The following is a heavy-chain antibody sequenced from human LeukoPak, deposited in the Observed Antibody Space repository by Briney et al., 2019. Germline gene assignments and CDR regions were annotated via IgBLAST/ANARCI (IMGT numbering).Heavy chain of an antibody. J-gene: IGHJ1*01. V-gene: IGHV1-18*01. CDR1: GYTFTSYG. Sequence: ASVKVSCKASGYTFTSYGISWVRQAPGQGLEWMGWISAYNGNTNYAQKLQGRVTMTTDTSTSTAYMELRSLRSDDTAVYYCARVKVPRSIAAAGNSQCFQHWGQGTLVTVSS. D-gene: IGHD6-13*01. CDR2: ISAYNGNT. CDR3: ARVKVPRSIAAAGNSQCFQH.